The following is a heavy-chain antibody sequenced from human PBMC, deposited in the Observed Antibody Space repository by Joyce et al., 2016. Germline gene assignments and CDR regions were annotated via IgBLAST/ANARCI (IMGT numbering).Heavy chain of an antibody. CDR3: ARARRDGQNSYYFDY. V-gene: IGHV3-64*07. CDR2: INSKGVTI. J-gene: IGHJ4*02. D-gene: IGHD5-24*01. Sequence: EVQLVESGGGLVQPGGSLRLSCVAFGFTFSNYAMHWVRQAPGKGLEYGSSINSKGVTIYYADSVKGRFIISRDSSKTTLYLQMGSLRTEDMAVYYCARARRDGQNSYYFDYWGQGTLVTVSS. CDR1: GFTFSNYA.